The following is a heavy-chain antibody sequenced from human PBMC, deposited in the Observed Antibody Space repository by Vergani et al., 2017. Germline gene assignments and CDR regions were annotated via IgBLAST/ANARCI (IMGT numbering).Heavy chain of an antibody. V-gene: IGHV4-38-2*02. CDR2: IHNRGKT. J-gene: IGHJ6*03. Sequence: QVRLEESGPGLVKPSETLSLTCSVSGYSIGSGFYWAWIRQSPGEGLQWLTSIHNRGKTYHNPSLKSRVSVSLDTSKNRFSLNLTSVTATDTAVYYCARGLSSSWHYYYYYYMDVWGKGTTVTVSS. D-gene: IGHD6-13*01. CDR1: GYSIGSGFY. CDR3: ARGLSSSWHYYYYYYMDV.